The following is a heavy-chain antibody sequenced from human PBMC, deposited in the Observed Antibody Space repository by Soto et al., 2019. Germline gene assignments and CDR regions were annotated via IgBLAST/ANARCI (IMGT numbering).Heavy chain of an antibody. CDR2: IKQDGSEK. Sequence: PGGSLRLSCXASGFTFSSYWMSWVRQAPGKGLEWVANIKQDGSEKYYVDSVKGRFTISRDNAKNSLYLQMNSLRAEDTAVYYCARDQGCSGGSCYWAFDIWGQGTMVTVSS. D-gene: IGHD2-15*01. CDR1: GFTFSSYW. J-gene: IGHJ3*02. CDR3: ARDQGCSGGSCYWAFDI. V-gene: IGHV3-7*01.